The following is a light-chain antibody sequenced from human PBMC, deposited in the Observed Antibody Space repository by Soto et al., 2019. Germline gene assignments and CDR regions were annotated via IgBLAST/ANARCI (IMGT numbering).Light chain of an antibody. CDR1: QGINVY. CDR2: AAS. J-gene: IGKJ1*01. CDR3: QQSYNFPRT. V-gene: IGKV1-39*01. Sequence: DIQMTQSPSSLSASVGDRVTITCRTSQGINVYLNWYQMKPGEAPKLLIYAASALQSGIPSRFSGSASGTEFTLTITSLQPEDFATYYCQQSYNFPRTFGQGTKVEVK.